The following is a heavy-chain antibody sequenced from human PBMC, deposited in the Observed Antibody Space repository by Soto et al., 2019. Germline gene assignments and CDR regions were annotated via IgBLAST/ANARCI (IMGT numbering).Heavy chain of an antibody. CDR2: ISYDGTDK. V-gene: IGHV3-30*03. Sequence: GGSLTLSCVASGFTFSTYGMHWVRHPPDKGLEWLALISYDGTDKFYGESVEGRITISRKNPKNPLYLQMNRLSPEDACVYYCAAPTGKYWNHFDYWGLGTLVTVSS. D-gene: IGHD1-1*01. CDR1: GFTFSTYG. CDR3: AAPTGKYWNHFDY. J-gene: IGHJ4*02.